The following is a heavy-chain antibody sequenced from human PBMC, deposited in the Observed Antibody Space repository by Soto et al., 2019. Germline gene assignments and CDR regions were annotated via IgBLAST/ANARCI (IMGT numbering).Heavy chain of an antibody. D-gene: IGHD4-17*01. CDR3: ARETTVTKDYYYGMDV. CDR1: GYSLTSYW. CDR2: IYPGDSDT. J-gene: IGHJ6*02. Sequence: GESLKISCKGSGYSLTSYWIGWVRQMPGKGLEWMGIIYPGDSDTRYSPSFQGQVTISADKSISTAYLQWSSLKASDTAMYYCARETTVTKDYYYGMDVWGQGTTVTVSS. V-gene: IGHV5-51*01.